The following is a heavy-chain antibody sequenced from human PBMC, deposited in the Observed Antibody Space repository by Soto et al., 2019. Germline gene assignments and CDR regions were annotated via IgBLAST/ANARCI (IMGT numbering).Heavy chain of an antibody. V-gene: IGHV1-69*06. D-gene: IGHD2-8*01. J-gene: IGHJ6*02. Sequence: QVQLVQSGAEVKKPGSSVKVSCKASGGTFSSYAISWVRQAPGQGLEWMGGIIPIFGTANYAQKFQGRVTITADKSTSTAYMELSSLSSEDTAVYYCARDGCTNGVCYGGYYYGMDVWGQGTTVIVSS. CDR2: IIPIFGTA. CDR1: GGTFSSYA. CDR3: ARDGCTNGVCYGGYYYGMDV.